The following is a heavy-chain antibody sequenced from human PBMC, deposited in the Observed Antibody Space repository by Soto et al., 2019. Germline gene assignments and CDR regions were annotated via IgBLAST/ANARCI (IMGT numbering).Heavy chain of an antibody. D-gene: IGHD4-17*01. Sequence: QVQLQESGPGLVKPSETLSLTCTVSGGSISSYYWSWIRQPPGKGLEWIGYIYYSGSTNYNPSLKSRVTISVDTSKNQFSLKLSSVTAADTAVYYCARGNDYGDDVFDYWGQGTLVTVSS. V-gene: IGHV4-59*01. J-gene: IGHJ4*02. CDR2: IYYSGST. CDR3: ARGNDYGDDVFDY. CDR1: GGSISSYY.